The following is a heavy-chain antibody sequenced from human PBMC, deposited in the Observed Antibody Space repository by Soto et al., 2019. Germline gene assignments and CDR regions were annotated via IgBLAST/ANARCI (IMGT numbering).Heavy chain of an antibody. J-gene: IGHJ5*02. CDR3: AKDYYDSGGTYYEINWFDP. V-gene: IGHV3-23*01. Sequence: EVQLLESGGGLVQPGGSLRLSCVASGFTFDSYAMAWVRQAPGKGLEWVATILRSGATTYYADSVKGRFTVSRDNSKNTMFLQMNSLRSDETAVYFCAKDYYDSGGTYYEINWFDPWGQGTLVTVSS. D-gene: IGHD3-22*01. CDR1: GFTFDSYA. CDR2: ILRSGATT.